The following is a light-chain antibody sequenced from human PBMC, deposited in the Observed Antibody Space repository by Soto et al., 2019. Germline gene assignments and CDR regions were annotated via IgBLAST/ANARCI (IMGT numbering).Light chain of an antibody. CDR3: QQRSNWPPVLT. V-gene: IGKV3-11*01. CDR1: QSVSSH. CDR2: GAS. Sequence: EIVLTQSPASLSLSPGERATLSCRASQSVSSHLAWFQQRPGQAPRLLIYGASNRATGIPARFGGSGSGTNFPPTIRSLEPEDFAVYYCQQRSNWPPVLTFGGGTKVEIK. J-gene: IGKJ4*01.